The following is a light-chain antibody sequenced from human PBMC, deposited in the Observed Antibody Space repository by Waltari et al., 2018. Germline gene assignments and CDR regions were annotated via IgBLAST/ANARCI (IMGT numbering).Light chain of an antibody. J-gene: IGKJ2*01. V-gene: IGKV2-30*02. CDR3: MQGTHWPYT. CDR1: QSLVHSDGNTH. CDR2: RVS. Sequence: VVITQSPLTLPVTLGQPASISCKSSQSLVHSDGNTHLNWFQQRPGQSPRRLIYRVSNRDSGVPDRFSGSGSGTDFTLKISRVEAEDVGVYYCMQGTHWPYTFGQGTKLDIK.